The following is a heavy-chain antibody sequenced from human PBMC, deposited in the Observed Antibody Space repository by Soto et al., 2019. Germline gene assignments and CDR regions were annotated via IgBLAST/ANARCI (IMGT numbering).Heavy chain of an antibody. CDR1: ECPVSRDA. J-gene: IGHJ3*01. CDR2: ISGSGGST. V-gene: IGHV3-23*01. D-gene: IGHD1-26*01. CDR3: ARELSGNYFAFDL. Sequence: GGPQRPSWAASECPVSRDAMRWVRQCPGKGLEWVSAISGSGGSTYYADSVRGRFTISRDNAKNSLYLQMNSLRGDDTAVYYCARELSGNYFAFDLWGQGTMVTVSS.